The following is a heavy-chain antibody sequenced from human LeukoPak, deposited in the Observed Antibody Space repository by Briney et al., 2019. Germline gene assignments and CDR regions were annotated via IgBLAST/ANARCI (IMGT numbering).Heavy chain of an antibody. V-gene: IGHV4-59*01. CDR3: ARVGPPGYCTNGVCFYFDY. Sequence: SETLSLTCTVSGGSISSYYWSWIRQPPGKGLEWIGYIYYSGSTNYNPSLKSRATISVDTSKNQFSLKLSSVTAADTAVYYCARVGPPGYCTNGVCFYFDYWGQGTLVTVSS. D-gene: IGHD2-8*01. CDR2: IYYSGST. J-gene: IGHJ4*02. CDR1: GGSISSYY.